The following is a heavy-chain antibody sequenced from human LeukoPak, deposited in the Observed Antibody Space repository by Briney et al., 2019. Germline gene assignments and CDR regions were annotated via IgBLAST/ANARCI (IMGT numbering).Heavy chain of an antibody. Sequence: GGSLRLSCAASGFTFSNYVMSWVRQAPGKGLEWVSGISGSGGSIYYADSVKGRFTISRDNSKNTVYLQMNSLRGEDTAVYYCARVGDMETFDIWGQGTRVTVSS. V-gene: IGHV3-23*01. CDR3: ARVGDMETFDI. J-gene: IGHJ3*02. CDR1: GFTFSNYV. CDR2: ISGSGGSI. D-gene: IGHD3-16*01.